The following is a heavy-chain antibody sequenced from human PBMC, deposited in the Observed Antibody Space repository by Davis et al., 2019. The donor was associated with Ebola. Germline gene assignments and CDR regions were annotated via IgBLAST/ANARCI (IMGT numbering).Heavy chain of an antibody. CDR1: GFTFTSYS. V-gene: IGHV3-21*01. CDR2: ISSSSSYI. CDR3: ARTQHYRLNYYYYMDV. Sequence: PAGSLTLSCAASGFTFTSYSMNWVRQAHGKGLEWVSSISSSSSYIYYADSVNGQFTISRDNAKHSLYLQINSLRAEDTAVSYCARTQHYRLNYYYYMDVWGKGTTVTVCS. J-gene: IGHJ6*03. D-gene: IGHD3-10*01.